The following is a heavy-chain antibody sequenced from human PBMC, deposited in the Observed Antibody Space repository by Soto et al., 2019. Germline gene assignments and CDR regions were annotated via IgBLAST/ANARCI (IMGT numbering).Heavy chain of an antibody. D-gene: IGHD3-10*01. Sequence: ASVKVSCKASGYTFTSYGISWVRQAPGQGLEWMGWISAYNGNTNYAQKLQGRVTMTRDTSTSTVYMELSSLRSEDTAVYYCARVFAHYYGSGSYYNRYFDYWGQGTLVTVSS. CDR3: ARVFAHYYGSGSYYNRYFDY. J-gene: IGHJ4*02. CDR2: ISAYNGNT. V-gene: IGHV1-18*01. CDR1: GYTFTSYG.